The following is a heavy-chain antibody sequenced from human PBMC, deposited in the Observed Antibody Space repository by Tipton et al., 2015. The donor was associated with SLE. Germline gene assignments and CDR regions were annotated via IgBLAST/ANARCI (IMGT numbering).Heavy chain of an antibody. CDR1: DYSISSGYY. V-gene: IGHV4-38-2*02. D-gene: IGHD1-26*01. J-gene: IGHJ6*02. CDR3: ARVEAVGAIDGYGMDV. Sequence: TLSLTCTVSDYSISSGYYWGWIRQPPGKGLEWIGSIYHSGSTYYNPSLKSRVTISVDTSKNQFSLKLSSVTAADTAVYYCARVEAVGAIDGYGMDVWGQGTMVTVSS. CDR2: IYHSGST.